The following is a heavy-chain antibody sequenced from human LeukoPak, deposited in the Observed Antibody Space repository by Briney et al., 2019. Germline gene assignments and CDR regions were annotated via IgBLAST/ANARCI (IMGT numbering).Heavy chain of an antibody. CDR2: ISGGSS. CDR1: GFTVSSNE. D-gene: IGHD2/OR15-2a*01. J-gene: IGHJ4*02. Sequence: GGSLRLSCAASGFTVSSNEMSWVRQAPGKGLEWVSSISGGSSYYADSRKGRFTISRDNSKNTLHLQMNSLRAEDTAVYYCKKGVSVLRIFDYWGQGTLVTVSS. V-gene: IGHV3-38-3*01. CDR3: KKGVSVLRIFDY.